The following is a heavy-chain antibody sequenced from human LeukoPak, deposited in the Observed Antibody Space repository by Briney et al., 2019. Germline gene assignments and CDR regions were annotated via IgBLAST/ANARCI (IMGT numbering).Heavy chain of an antibody. CDR1: GGSISSYY. V-gene: IGHV4-59*01. CDR3: ARAGGVDKAMEANFDY. CDR2: IYYNGGT. D-gene: IGHD5-18*01. J-gene: IGHJ4*02. Sequence: PSETLSLTCTVSGGSISSYYWSWIRQPPGKGLEWIGYIYYNGGTNYNPSLRSRVTISVDTSKNHFSLRLSSVTAADTAMYYCARAGGVDKAMEANFDYWGQGTLVTVSS.